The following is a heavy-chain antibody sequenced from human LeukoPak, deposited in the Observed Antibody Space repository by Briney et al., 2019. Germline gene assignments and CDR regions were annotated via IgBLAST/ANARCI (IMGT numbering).Heavy chain of an antibody. CDR2: ISAYNGNT. D-gene: IGHD3-10*01. Sequence: ASVKVSCKASGYTFSNYGINWVRQAPGQGLEWMGWISAYNGNTNYAQKLQGRVTMTRDTSSSTAYMELSRLRSDDTAMYYCARGGKLMITMVRGALASRDGFDTWGQGTMVTVSS. V-gene: IGHV1-18*01. CDR1: GYTFSNYG. J-gene: IGHJ3*02. CDR3: ARGGKLMITMVRGALASRDGFDT.